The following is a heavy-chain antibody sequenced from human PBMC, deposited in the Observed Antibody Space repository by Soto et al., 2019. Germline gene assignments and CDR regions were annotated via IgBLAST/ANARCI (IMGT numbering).Heavy chain of an antibody. V-gene: IGHV3-23*01. CDR3: VKAGGAAGTVDYFDY. Sequence: PGGSLRLSCAASGFTFSNYAINWVRQSPGKGLEWVSVISGSGGSTYYADSVKGRFTITRDNSKNTLYLQMNSLRAEDTAVYYCVKAGGAAGTVDYFDYWGQGTMVTVSS. D-gene: IGHD6-13*01. J-gene: IGHJ4*02. CDR1: GFTFSNYA. CDR2: ISGSGGST.